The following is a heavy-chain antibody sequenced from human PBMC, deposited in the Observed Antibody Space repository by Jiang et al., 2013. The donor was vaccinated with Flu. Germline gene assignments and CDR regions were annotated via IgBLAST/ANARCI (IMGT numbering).Heavy chain of an antibody. Sequence: LLKPSETLSLTCTVSGDAIRSNSYYWGWIRQPPGKGLEWIGSIYYSGSSYYNPSLKSRVTISVDTSKNQFSLKLTSVTAADTAVYYCARDFGGRGHYGSGSYYIFDYWGQGTLVTVSS. V-gene: IGHV4-39*07. CDR3: ARDFGGRGHYGSGSYYIFDY. J-gene: IGHJ4*02. D-gene: IGHD3-10*01. CDR1: GDAIRSNSYY. CDR2: IYYSGSS.